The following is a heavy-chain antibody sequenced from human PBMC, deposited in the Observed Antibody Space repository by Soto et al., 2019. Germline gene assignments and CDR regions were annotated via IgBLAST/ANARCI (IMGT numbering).Heavy chain of an antibody. J-gene: IGHJ6*02. V-gene: IGHV4-59*01. D-gene: IGHD2-15*01. CDR3: ARYDGDCSSVSCSHGMDV. CDR1: AGSISSYY. CDR2: ISYSGST. Sequence: SETLSLTCTVPAGSISSYYWSWIRRPPGKGLEWIGYISYSGSTNYNPSLKSRVTISVDTSKNQFSLRLSSVTAADTAVYYCARYDGDCSSVSCSHGMDVWGQGTTVTVSS.